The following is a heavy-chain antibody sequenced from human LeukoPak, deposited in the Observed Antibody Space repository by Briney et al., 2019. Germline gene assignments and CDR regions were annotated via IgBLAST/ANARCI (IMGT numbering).Heavy chain of an antibody. J-gene: IGHJ2*01. D-gene: IGHD5-18*01. CDR2: ITSSSSYI. V-gene: IGHV3-21*04. CDR1: GFTFSSYN. Sequence: GGSLRLSCAASGFTFSSYNMNWVRQAPGKGLEWVSSITSSSSYIYYADSVKGRFTISRDNAKNSLYLQMNSLRAEDTAVYYCARDFSVGQWPCGYSYGSGWYFDLWGRGTLVTVSS. CDR3: ARDFSVGQWPCGYSYGSGWYFDL.